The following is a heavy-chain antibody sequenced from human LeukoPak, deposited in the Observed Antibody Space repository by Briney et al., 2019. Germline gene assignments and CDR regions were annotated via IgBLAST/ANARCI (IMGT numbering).Heavy chain of an antibody. D-gene: IGHD5-24*01. CDR1: GFTVSSNY. Sequence: GGSLRLSCAASGFTVSSNYMSWVRQALGKGLEWVSVIYSGGSTYYADSVKGRFTISRDNSKNTLYLQMNSLRAEDTAVYYCARGVEMATIINYWGQGTLVTVSS. V-gene: IGHV3-53*01. CDR3: ARGVEMATIINY. J-gene: IGHJ4*02. CDR2: IYSGGST.